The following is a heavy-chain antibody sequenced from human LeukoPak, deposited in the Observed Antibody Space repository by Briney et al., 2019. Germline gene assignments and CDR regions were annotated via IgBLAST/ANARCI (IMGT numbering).Heavy chain of an antibody. Sequence: GGSLRLSCAASGFTFGNSWMTWVRQAPGKGLEWVAVISYDGSNKYYADSVKGRFTISRDNSKNTLYLQMNSLRAEDTAVYYCAKGGRDIAAAGSWGQGTLVTVSS. CDR2: ISYDGSNK. J-gene: IGHJ4*02. CDR3: AKGGRDIAAAGS. V-gene: IGHV3-30*18. D-gene: IGHD6-13*01. CDR1: GFTFGNSW.